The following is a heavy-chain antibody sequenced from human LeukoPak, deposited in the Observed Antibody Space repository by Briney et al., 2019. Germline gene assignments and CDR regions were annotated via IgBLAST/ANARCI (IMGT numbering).Heavy chain of an antibody. Sequence: VASVMVSCKASGYTFTIYGISWVRQAPGQGLEWMGRISAYNGNTNYAQKLQGRVTMTTDTSTSTASMELRSLRSDDTAVYYCARDRTTDYGDEVGLDYWGQGTLVTVSS. CDR3: ARDRTTDYGDEVGLDY. J-gene: IGHJ4*02. CDR2: ISAYNGNT. D-gene: IGHD4-17*01. V-gene: IGHV1-18*01. CDR1: GYTFTIYG.